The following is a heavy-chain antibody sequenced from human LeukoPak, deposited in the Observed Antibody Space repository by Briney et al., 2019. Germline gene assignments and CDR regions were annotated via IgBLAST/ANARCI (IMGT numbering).Heavy chain of an antibody. V-gene: IGHV3-30-3*01. CDR3: ARGQSITMIVVVPYFDY. Sequence: GRSLRLSCAASGFTFSSYAMHWVRQAPGKGLEWVAVISYDGSNKYYADSVKGRFTISRDNSKNTLYLQMNSLRAEDTAVYYCARGQSITMIVVVPYFDYWGQGTLVTASS. D-gene: IGHD3-22*01. CDR1: GFTFSSYA. J-gene: IGHJ4*02. CDR2: ISYDGSNK.